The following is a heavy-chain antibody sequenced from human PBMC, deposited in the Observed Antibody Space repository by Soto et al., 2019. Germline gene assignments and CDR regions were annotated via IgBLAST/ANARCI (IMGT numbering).Heavy chain of an antibody. CDR2: SVPTLGMA. J-gene: IGHJ4*02. Sequence: QVHLVQSGAEVKKPGSSVKVSCKASGDTFTDHTVTWVRQAPGQGLEWMGRSVPTLGMANYAQTFQGRVTITADTSMTTGYLETTGLTSDDSAVYYCASGDFSGGRCYSDFDFWGQGTLVTVSS. CDR1: GDTFTDHT. V-gene: IGHV1-69*02. D-gene: IGHD2-15*01. CDR3: ASGDFSGGRCYSDFDF.